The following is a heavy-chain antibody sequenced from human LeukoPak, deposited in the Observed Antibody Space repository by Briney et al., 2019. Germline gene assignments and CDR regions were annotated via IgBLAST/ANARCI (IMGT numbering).Heavy chain of an antibody. CDR2: INSDGSST. CDR3: ASGTIQVGNYYYYYMDV. V-gene: IGHV3-74*01. CDR1: GFTFSSYW. D-gene: IGHD2-2*01. J-gene: IGHJ6*03. Sequence: PGGSLRLSCAASGFTFSSYWMHWVRQAPGKGLVWVSRINSDGSSTSYADSVKGRFIISRDNAKNTLYLQMNSLRAEDTAVYYCASGTIQVGNYYYYYMDVWGKGTTVTVSS.